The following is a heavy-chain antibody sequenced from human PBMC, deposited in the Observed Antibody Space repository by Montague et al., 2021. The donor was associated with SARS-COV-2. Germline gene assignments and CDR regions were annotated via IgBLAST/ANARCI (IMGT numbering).Heavy chain of an antibody. V-gene: IGHV3-30*04. D-gene: IGHD6-13*01. Sequence: SLRLSCAVSGFTFSSYAMHWVRQAPGKGLEWVAVISYDGSNKYYADSVKGRFTISRDNSKNTLYLQMNSLRAEDTVVYYCARPALESYSKSWYLDYWGQGTLVTVSS. CDR1: GFTFSSYA. CDR3: ARPALESYSKSWYLDY. J-gene: IGHJ4*02. CDR2: ISYDGSNK.